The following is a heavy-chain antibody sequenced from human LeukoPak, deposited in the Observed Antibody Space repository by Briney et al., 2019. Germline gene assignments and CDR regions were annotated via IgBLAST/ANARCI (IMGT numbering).Heavy chain of an antibody. CDR2: IWYDGSDK. V-gene: IGHV3-33*01. CDR1: GFIFSTHG. D-gene: IGHD3-22*01. Sequence: GRSLRLSCAASGFIFSTHGMHWVRQAPGKGLEWVAVIWYDGSDKYYADSMKGRFTISRDNSKNTLYLQMDSLRAEDTAVYYCARGRGLGSGSYYYYFDYWGQGTLVTVSS. CDR3: ARGRGLGSGSYYYYFDY. J-gene: IGHJ4*02.